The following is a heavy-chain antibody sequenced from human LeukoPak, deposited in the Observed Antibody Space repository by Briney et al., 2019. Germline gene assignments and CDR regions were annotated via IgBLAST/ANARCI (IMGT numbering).Heavy chain of an antibody. J-gene: IGHJ4*02. V-gene: IGHV1-24*01. CDR1: GYTLTELS. Sequence: GASGKVSCKVSGYTLTELSMHWVRQAPGKGREWVGGFDPEDGETIYAQKFQGRVTMTEGTSTDTAYMELSSLRSEDTAVYYCATLGKIGSWVRGYWGKGTLVTVSS. CDR3: ATLGKIGSWVRGY. CDR2: FDPEDGET. D-gene: IGHD6-13*01.